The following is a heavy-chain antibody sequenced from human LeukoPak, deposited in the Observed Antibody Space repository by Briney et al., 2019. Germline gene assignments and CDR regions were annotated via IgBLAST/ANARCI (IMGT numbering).Heavy chain of an antibody. CDR3: ARGRYWTPI. CDR1: GFTFSTYA. Sequence: GGSLRLSCAASGFTFSTYAMTWVRQAPGKGLEWVSAISGSGSNTYYADPVKGRFTMSRDNSKNTLYLQMNSLRAEDTAVYYCARGRYWTPIWGQGTMVTVSS. CDR2: ISGSGSNT. J-gene: IGHJ3*02. D-gene: IGHD1-1*01. V-gene: IGHV3-23*01.